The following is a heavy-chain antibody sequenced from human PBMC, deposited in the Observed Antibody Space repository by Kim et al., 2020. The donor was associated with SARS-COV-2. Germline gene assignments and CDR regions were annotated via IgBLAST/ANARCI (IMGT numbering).Heavy chain of an antibody. D-gene: IGHD3-10*01. CDR2: IIPILGIA. Sequence: SVKVSCKASGGTFSSYAISWVRQAPGQGLEWMGRIIPILGIANYAQKFQGRVTITADKSTSTAYMELSSLRSEDTAVYYCARDLSNSNTYYYGSGVIDYWGQGTLVNVSS. V-gene: IGHV1-69*04. CDR1: GGTFSSYA. CDR3: ARDLSNSNTYYYGSGVIDY. J-gene: IGHJ4*02.